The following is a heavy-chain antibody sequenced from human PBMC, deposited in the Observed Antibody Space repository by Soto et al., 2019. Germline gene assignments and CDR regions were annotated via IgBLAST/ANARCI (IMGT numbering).Heavy chain of an antibody. Sequence: EVQLLESGGDVVQPGGSLRLSCATSGFPFSAFAMNWVRHAPGKGLEWVSGIGGSGASIYYADSVKGRFTISRDNSKNTVYLQMNSLRAEDTAFYYSARSVRPLSWFDPWGQGTLVTVSS. CDR2: IGGSGASI. J-gene: IGHJ5*02. D-gene: IGHD3-10*01. CDR3: ARSVRPLSWFDP. V-gene: IGHV3-23*01. CDR1: GFPFSAFA.